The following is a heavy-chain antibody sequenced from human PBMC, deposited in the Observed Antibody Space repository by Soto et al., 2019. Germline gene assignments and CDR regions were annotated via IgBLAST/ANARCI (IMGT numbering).Heavy chain of an antibody. CDR1: GFTFNTHW. J-gene: IGHJ4*02. Sequence: EVQLVESGGGLILPGGSLRLSCAASGFTFNTHWMHWVRQAPGKGLVWVSRIHSDGSITDYADSVKGRFSISRDNPRNTLYVQMNSLSPQDTAVYYCARAMTSVGAAAKGDFWGQGTLVTVSS. V-gene: IGHV3-74*01. CDR2: IHSDGSIT. CDR3: ARAMTSVGAAAKGDF. D-gene: IGHD1-26*01.